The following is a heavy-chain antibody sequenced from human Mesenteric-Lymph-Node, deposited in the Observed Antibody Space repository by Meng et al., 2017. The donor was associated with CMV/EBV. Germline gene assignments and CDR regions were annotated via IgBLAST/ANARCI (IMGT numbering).Heavy chain of an antibody. V-gene: IGHV1-8*01. D-gene: IGHD3-3*01. CDR2: MNPNSGET. J-gene: IGHJ6*01. CDR3: ARDPADYDWWSGYLAYGMDV. CDR1: GYTFTNQE. Sequence: ASVKVSCKTSGYTFTNQEIHWVRQATGQGLEWMGWMNPNSGETGYEEKFQGRVTMTRDTSISTAYMEVSGLRSDDTAVYYCARDPADYDWWSGYLAYGMDVWGQGTTVTVSS.